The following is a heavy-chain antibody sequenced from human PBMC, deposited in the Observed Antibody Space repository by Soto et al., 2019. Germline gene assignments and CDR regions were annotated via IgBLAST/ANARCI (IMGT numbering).Heavy chain of an antibody. CDR2: ISAYNGNT. D-gene: IGHD4-4*01. CDR3: ARDSVSTTSISPPYYFDN. CDR1: GYTFTSYG. J-gene: IGHJ4*02. Sequence: AAVKVSCKASGYTFTSYGISWVRQAPGQGLEWMGWISAYNGNTNYAQKLQGRVTMTTDTSTSTAYMELRSLRSDDTAVYYCARDSVSTTSISPPYYFDNWGQGTLVTVSS. V-gene: IGHV1-18*01.